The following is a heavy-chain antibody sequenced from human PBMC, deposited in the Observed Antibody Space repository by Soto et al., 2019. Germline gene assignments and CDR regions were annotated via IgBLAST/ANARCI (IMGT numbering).Heavy chain of an antibody. CDR1: GFSVSSNY. V-gene: IGHV3-53*04. CDR3: ARVGYSSNWRLLFNWFDP. Sequence: EVQVVESGGGLVQPGGSLRLSCAASGFSVSSNYMTWVRQAPGKGLEWVSGIFSDGSTYYADSVKGRFTISRHNSKNTLYLQMNSLRAEDTAVYYCARVGYSSNWRLLFNWFDPRGQGTLVTVSS. D-gene: IGHD6-13*01. J-gene: IGHJ5*02. CDR2: IFSDGST.